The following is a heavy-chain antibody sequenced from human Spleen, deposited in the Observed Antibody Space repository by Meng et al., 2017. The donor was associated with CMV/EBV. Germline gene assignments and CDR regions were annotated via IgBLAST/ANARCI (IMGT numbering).Heavy chain of an antibody. J-gene: IGHJ6*02. V-gene: IGHV3-73*01. D-gene: IGHD3-3*01. CDR1: GFTFRGAV. CDR3: TRVLEEYYDFWSGPSDYYGMDV. Sequence: GGSLRLSWAASGFTFRGAVMHWVRQASGKGLEWIGRIRSKAQNYATAYAGSVKGRFTISRDDSKNTAYLQMNSLKIEDTAVYYCTRVLEEYYDFWSGPSDYYGMDVWGQGTTVTVSS. CDR2: IRSKAQNYAT.